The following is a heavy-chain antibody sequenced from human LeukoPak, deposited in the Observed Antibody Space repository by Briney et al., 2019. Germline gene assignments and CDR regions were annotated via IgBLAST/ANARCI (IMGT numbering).Heavy chain of an antibody. CDR2: IDGDESAT. Sequence: GGSLRLSCAASGFTFRSHWMHWVRQAPGKGLIWVSRIDGDESATYYGDSVKGRFTISRDNAKNTLYLQMNSLRAEDTAVYYCAELGITMIGGVWGKGTTVTISS. J-gene: IGHJ6*04. CDR3: AELGITMIGGV. D-gene: IGHD3-10*02. V-gene: IGHV3-74*01. CDR1: GFTFRSHW.